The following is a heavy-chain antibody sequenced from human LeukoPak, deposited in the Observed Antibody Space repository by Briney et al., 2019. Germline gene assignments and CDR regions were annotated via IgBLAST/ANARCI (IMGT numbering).Heavy chain of an antibody. Sequence: LTGGSLRLSCAASGFTFSNYAMSWVRQAPGRGPEWVSAISGSGDSTYYADSVKGRFTISRDNSKNTLYLQMNSLRAEDTAVYYCAKERGLYCSSTSCLPDAFDYWGQGTLVTVSS. V-gene: IGHV3-23*01. CDR2: ISGSGDST. J-gene: IGHJ4*02. CDR3: AKERGLYCSSTSCLPDAFDY. CDR1: GFTFSNYA. D-gene: IGHD2-2*01.